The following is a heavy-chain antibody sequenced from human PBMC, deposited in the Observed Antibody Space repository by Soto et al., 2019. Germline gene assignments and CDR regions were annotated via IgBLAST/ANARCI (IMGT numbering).Heavy chain of an antibody. V-gene: IGHV4-39*01. Sequence: PSETLSLTCTVSGGSISSSSYYWGWIRQPPGKGLEWIGSIYYSGSTYYNPSLKSRVTISVGTSKNQFSLKLSSVTAADTAVYYCASRTTDYYYYYMDVWGKGTTVTVSS. CDR2: IYYSGST. J-gene: IGHJ6*03. D-gene: IGHD1-26*01. CDR3: ASRTTDYYYYYMDV. CDR1: GGSISSSSYY.